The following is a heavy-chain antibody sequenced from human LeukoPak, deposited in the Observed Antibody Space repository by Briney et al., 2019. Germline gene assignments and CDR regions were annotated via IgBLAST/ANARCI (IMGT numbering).Heavy chain of an antibody. J-gene: IGHJ4*02. CDR1: GDSISGYY. CDR3: ARDLEDFDSPANDY. V-gene: IGHV4-4*07. Sequence: KPSETLSLTCTLSGDSISGYYWAWIRQPAGKGLEWIGHIYAPGSSNYSPSFKSRVTMSIDMSNNQFSLRLNSVTAADTAMYYCARDLEDFDSPANDYWGQGTHVIVS. CDR2: IYAPGSS. D-gene: IGHD2-15*01.